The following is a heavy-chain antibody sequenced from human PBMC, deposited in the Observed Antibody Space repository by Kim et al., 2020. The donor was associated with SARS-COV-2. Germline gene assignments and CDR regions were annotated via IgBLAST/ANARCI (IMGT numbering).Heavy chain of an antibody. CDR3: ARDLAYCGGDCYSIGPYYYYGMDV. CDR1: GFTFSSYS. Sequence: GGSLRLSCAASGFTFSSYSMNWVRQAPGKGLEWVSYISSSSSTIYYADSVKGRFTISRDNAKNSLYLQMNSLRDEDTAVYYCARDLAYCGGDCYSIGPYYYYGMDVWGQGTTVTVSS. V-gene: IGHV3-48*02. J-gene: IGHJ6*02. CDR2: ISSSSSTI. D-gene: IGHD2-21*02.